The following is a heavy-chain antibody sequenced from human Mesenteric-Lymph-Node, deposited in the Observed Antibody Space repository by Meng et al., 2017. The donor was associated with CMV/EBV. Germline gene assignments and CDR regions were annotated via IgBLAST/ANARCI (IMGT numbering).Heavy chain of an antibody. CDR1: GFTFSSYV. CDR3: ARLGTRAYYYYGMDV. J-gene: IGHJ6*02. Sequence: SQTLSLTCAASGFTFSSYVMSWIRQPPGKGLEWIGSIYYSGSTYYNPSLKSRVTISVDTSKNQFSLKLSSVTAADTAVYYCARLGTRAYYYYGMDVWGQGTTVTVSS. CDR2: IYYSGST. V-gene: IGHV4-39*01. D-gene: IGHD1-14*01.